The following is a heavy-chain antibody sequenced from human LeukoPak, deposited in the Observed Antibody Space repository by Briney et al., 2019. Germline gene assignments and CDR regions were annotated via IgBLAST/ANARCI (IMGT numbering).Heavy chain of an antibody. Sequence: SETLSLTCDVSGGSINDRDWWTWVRQPPGKGLEWLGEIQSSGRTNYNPSLKSRVTFSINKSQNQVFLNLGSVTAADTAVYFCVGNGYYALDYWGQGALVTVAS. J-gene: IGHJ4*02. CDR1: GGSINDRDW. D-gene: IGHD2/OR15-2a*01. CDR3: VGNGYYALDY. CDR2: IQSSGRT. V-gene: IGHV4-4*02.